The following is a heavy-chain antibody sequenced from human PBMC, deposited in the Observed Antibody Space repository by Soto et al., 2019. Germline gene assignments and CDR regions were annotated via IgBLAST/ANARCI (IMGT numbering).Heavy chain of an antibody. Sequence: PGGSLRLSCVASGFTFSNDWMSWVRQAPGKGLEWVATIKQDGSEKYYVDSVKGRFTVSRDNTKNSLYLQMNSLRAEDTAVYYCARGDYFDRRFDFWGQGALVTVSS. V-gene: IGHV3-7*03. D-gene: IGHD3-9*01. J-gene: IGHJ4*02. CDR2: IKQDGSEK. CDR3: ARGDYFDRRFDF. CDR1: GFTFSNDW.